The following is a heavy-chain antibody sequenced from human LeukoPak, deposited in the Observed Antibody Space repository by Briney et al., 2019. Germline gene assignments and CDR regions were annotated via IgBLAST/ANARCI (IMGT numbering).Heavy chain of an antibody. V-gene: IGHV3-7*03. CDR3: ARVAAAGLYYFDY. J-gene: IGHJ4*02. CDR1: GFTFSSYW. Sequence: GGSLRLSCAASGFTFSSYWMSWVRQAPGKGLEWVANIEQDGSEKYYVDSVKGRFTISRDNAKNSLYLQMNSLRAEDTAVYYCARVAAAGLYYFDYWGQGTLVTVSS. D-gene: IGHD6-13*01. CDR2: IEQDGSEK.